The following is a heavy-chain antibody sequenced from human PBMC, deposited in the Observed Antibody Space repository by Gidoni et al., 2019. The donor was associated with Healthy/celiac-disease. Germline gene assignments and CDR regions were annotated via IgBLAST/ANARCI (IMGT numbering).Heavy chain of an antibody. CDR3: TTDPVAGRDY. CDR1: GFTFSNAW. D-gene: IGHD6-19*01. CDR2: IKSKTDGGTT. Sequence: EVQLVESGGGLVKPGGSLRLSCAASGFTFSNAWRSWGRQAQWKGLEWVGRIKSKTDGGTTDYAAPVKGRFTISRDDSKNTLYLQMNSLKTEDTAVYYCTTDPVAGRDYWGQGTLVTVSS. J-gene: IGHJ4*02. V-gene: IGHV3-15*01.